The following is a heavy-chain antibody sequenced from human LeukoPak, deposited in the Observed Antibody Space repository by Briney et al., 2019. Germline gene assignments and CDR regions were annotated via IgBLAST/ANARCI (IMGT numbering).Heavy chain of an antibody. J-gene: IGHJ4*02. D-gene: IGHD6-19*01. CDR3: AKDMGAYSSVSFDY. Sequence: PGRSLRLSCAASGFTFDDYAMHWVRQAPGKGLEWVSGISWNSGSIGYADSVKGRLTISRDNAKNSLYLQMNSLRAEDTALYYCAKDMGAYSSVSFDYWGQGTLVTVSS. V-gene: IGHV3-9*01. CDR1: GFTFDDYA. CDR2: ISWNSGSI.